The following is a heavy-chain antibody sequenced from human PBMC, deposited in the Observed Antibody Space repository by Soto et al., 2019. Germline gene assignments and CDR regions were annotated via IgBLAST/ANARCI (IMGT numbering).Heavy chain of an antibody. V-gene: IGHV3-23*01. D-gene: IGHD1-1*01. CDR3: TRDRCRSDTSCYNSGQSWFDP. J-gene: IGHJ5*02. CDR2: ISGGAGTT. Sequence: EVQLFESGGGLVQPGESLSLSCAASGFTFSNYAMSWVRQAPGQGLEWVSTISGGAGTTYYVDALKGRFTISRDNSKNTLDLQMHSLRAEDTAVYFCTRDRCRSDTSCYNSGQSWFDPWGQGTLVTVSS. CDR1: GFTFSNYA.